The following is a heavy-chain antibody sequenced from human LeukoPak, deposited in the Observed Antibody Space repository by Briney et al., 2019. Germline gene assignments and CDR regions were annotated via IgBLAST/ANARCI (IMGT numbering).Heavy chain of an antibody. J-gene: IGHJ1*01. Sequence: GGSLRLSCAASGLTVSSSYMSWVPQAPGKGLEGVSFIYRGGGTYYADSVKGRFTISRYNSKNTVFLQMNSLRAEDTAIYFCASSKMNPPGYFRHWGQGTLVTVSS. CDR1: GLTVSSSY. CDR2: IYRGGGT. V-gene: IGHV3-53*01. CDR3: ASSKMNPPGYFRH.